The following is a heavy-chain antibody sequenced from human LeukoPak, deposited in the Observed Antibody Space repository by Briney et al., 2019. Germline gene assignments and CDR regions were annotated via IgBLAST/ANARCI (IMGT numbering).Heavy chain of an antibody. CDR3: ARVIRRPLLYYMDV. D-gene: IGHD1-26*01. Sequence: GSLRLSCAASGFTFSSYSMNWVRQAPGKGLEGVSYISSSSSTIYYADSVKGRFTISRDNAKNSLYLQMNSLRAEDTAVYYCARVIRRPLLYYMDVWGKGTTVTVSS. J-gene: IGHJ6*03. CDR1: GFTFSSYS. CDR2: ISSSSSTI. V-gene: IGHV3-48*04.